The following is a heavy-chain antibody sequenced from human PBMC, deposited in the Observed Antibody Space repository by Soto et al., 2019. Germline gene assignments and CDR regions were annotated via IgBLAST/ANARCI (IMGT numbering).Heavy chain of an antibody. CDR2: INHSGST. Sequence: PSETLSLTCAVYGGSFSGYYWSWIRQPPGKGLEWIGEINHSGSTNYNPSLKSRVTISVDTSKNQFSLKLSSVTAADTAVYYCARALRYLNDYGDYSLSWGQGTLVTVSS. V-gene: IGHV4-34*01. CDR1: GGSFSGYY. D-gene: IGHD4-17*01. J-gene: IGHJ4*02. CDR3: ARALRYLNDYGDYSLS.